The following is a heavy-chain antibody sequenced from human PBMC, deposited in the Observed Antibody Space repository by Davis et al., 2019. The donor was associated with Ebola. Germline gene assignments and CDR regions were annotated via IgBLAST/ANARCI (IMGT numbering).Heavy chain of an antibody. CDR2: ISSGGTTT. V-gene: IGHV3-11*04. CDR3: VRDPALVVTGGGWFFGL. Sequence: GGSLRLSCAASGFTFSDYYMSWVRQAPGKGLEWVSYISSGGTTTYYTDSVKGRFTVSRDNAKNSLYLQMNSLRAEDTAVYYCVRDPALVVTGGGWFFGLWGRGTLVTVSS. J-gene: IGHJ2*01. CDR1: GFTFSDYY. D-gene: IGHD2-21*02.